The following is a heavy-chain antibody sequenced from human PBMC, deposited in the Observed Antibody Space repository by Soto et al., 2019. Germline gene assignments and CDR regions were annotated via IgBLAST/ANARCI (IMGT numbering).Heavy chain of an antibody. CDR3: TRPAVGATHAYYFDY. CDR2: IRSKANSYAT. D-gene: IGHD1-26*01. Sequence: PGGSLRLSCAASGFTFSGSAIHWVRQASGKGLEWVGRIRSKANSYATAYAASVKGRFTISRDDSKNTAYLQMNSLKTEDTAVYYCTRPAVGATHAYYFDYWGQGTLVTVSS. J-gene: IGHJ4*02. V-gene: IGHV3-73*01. CDR1: GFTFSGSA.